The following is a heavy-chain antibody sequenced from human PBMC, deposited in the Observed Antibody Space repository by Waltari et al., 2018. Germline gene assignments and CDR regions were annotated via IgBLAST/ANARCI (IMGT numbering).Heavy chain of an antibody. CDR3: AVARGNYDVLTGFPVDS. CDR2: ISETSRTT. Sequence: EERLVQSGGGLVQPGGSLRISCEASGFSRTNYNMNWVRPAPGKGLEWVAYISETSRTTFYADSVRGRFIISRNNAKNSLSLQMVSLRGEDTAVYYCAVARGNYDVLTGFPVDSWGQGTLVTVSS. D-gene: IGHD3-9*01. CDR1: GFSRTNYN. V-gene: IGHV3-48*01. J-gene: IGHJ5*01.